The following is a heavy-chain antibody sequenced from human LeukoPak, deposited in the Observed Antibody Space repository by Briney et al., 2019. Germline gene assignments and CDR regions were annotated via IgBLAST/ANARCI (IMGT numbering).Heavy chain of an antibody. J-gene: IGHJ4*02. CDR2: VDHTGGT. CDR3: ARGKYYCSGDSCSPPFDY. D-gene: IGHD2-15*01. V-gene: IGHV4-34*01. Sequence: SETLSLTCAVFGGSFSDFYWSWIRQTPGKGLEWIGEVDHTGGTKYNSSLKSRVTISVDTSKNQFSLKLSSVTAADTAVCYCARGKYYCSGDSCSPPFDYWGRGALVTVSS. CDR1: GGSFSDFY.